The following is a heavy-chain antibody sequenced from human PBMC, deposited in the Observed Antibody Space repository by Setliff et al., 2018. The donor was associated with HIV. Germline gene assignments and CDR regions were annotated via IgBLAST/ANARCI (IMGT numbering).Heavy chain of an antibody. CDR1: EVSVSGHY. Sequence: PGGSLRLSCAASEVSVSGHYMGWARQTPGEGLEWVSVTFAGGSTDYADSVKGRFTVSRDHSTNTLNLQMNSLRVEDTGIYYCARENRFYASGSHYAEWGFDPWGQGVLVTVSS. CDR3: ARENRFYASGSHYAEWGFDP. CDR2: TFAGGST. V-gene: IGHV3-66*02. J-gene: IGHJ5*02. D-gene: IGHD3-10*01.